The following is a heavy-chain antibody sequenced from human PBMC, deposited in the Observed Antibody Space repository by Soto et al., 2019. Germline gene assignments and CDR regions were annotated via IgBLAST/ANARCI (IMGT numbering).Heavy chain of an antibody. CDR1: GFTFRNYP. D-gene: IGHD6-25*01. J-gene: IGHJ4*02. CDR2: ISGIDFNT. CDR3: AKDPRGVGYNGDYYFDY. Sequence: EVQRVESGGGLVQPGGSLRLSCVASGFTFRNYPRSWVRQAPGRGLEWVSSISGIDFNTYYEDSVKGRFTISRDNSKKTLYRQMNSLRAEDTALYYCAKDPRGVGYNGDYYFDYWGQGTLVTVSS. V-gene: IGHV3-23*04.